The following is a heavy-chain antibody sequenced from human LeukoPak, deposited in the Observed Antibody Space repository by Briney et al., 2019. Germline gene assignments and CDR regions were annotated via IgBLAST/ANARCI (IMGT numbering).Heavy chain of an antibody. D-gene: IGHD3-22*01. V-gene: IGHV3-9*03. CDR3: AKGDASYYYDSSGYPSFDY. J-gene: IGHJ4*02. CDR2: ISWNSGSI. CDR1: GCTLDDYA. Sequence: GRSLRLSCAASGCTLDDYAMHWVRQAPGKGREGVSGISWNSGSIGYADSVKGRFTISRDNAKNSLYLQMNSLRAEDMALYYCAKGDASYYYDSSGYPSFDYWGQGTLVTVSS.